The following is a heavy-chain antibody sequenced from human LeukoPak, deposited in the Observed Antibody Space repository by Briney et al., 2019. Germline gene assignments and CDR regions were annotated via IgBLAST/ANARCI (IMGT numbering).Heavy chain of an antibody. J-gene: IGHJ5*02. CDR1: GFTFSSYG. V-gene: IGHV3-30*02. D-gene: IGHD2-2*01. Sequence: GGSLRLSXAASGFTFSSYGMHWVRQPPGKGLEWVAFIRYDGSNKYYADSVKGRFTISRDNSKNTLYLQMNSLRAEDTAVYYCAKSLFYCSSTSCSDNWFDPWGQGTLVTVSS. CDR2: IRYDGSNK. CDR3: AKSLFYCSSTSCSDNWFDP.